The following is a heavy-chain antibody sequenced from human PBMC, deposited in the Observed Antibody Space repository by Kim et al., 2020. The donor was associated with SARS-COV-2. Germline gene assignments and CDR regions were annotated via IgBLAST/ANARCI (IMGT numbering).Heavy chain of an antibody. V-gene: IGHV4-34*01. CDR1: GGSFSGYY. D-gene: IGHD3-22*01. Sequence: SETLSLTCAVYGGSFSGYYWSWIRQPPGKGLEWIGEINHSGSTNYNPSLKSRVTISVDTSKNQFSLKLSSVTAADTAVYYCARGETYYYDSSGYYPLGWFDPWGQGTLVTVSS. CDR2: INHSGST. J-gene: IGHJ5*02. CDR3: ARGETYYYDSSGYYPLGWFDP.